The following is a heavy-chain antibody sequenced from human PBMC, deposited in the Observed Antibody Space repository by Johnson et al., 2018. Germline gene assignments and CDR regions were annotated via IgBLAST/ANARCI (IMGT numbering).Heavy chain of an antibody. D-gene: IGHD3-16*02. CDR1: GGTFSSYT. Sequence: QVQLVQSGAEVKKPGSSVKVSCKASGGTFSSYTISWVRQAPGHGLEWMGRIIPILDLANYAQKFQGRVTITADESTSTAYTEMSSLRSEDTAVYYCARDRDPYDYVWGSYRYTGYCHHWGQGTLVTVSS. CDR2: IIPILDLA. CDR3: ARDRDPYDYVWGSYRYTGYCHH. V-gene: IGHV1-69*04. J-gene: IGHJ1*01.